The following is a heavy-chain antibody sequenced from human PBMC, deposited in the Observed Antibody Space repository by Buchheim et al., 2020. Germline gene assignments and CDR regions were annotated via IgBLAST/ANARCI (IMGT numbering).Heavy chain of an antibody. CDR2: ISYDGSNK. CDR3: ARVVVQYYFDY. D-gene: IGHD2-15*01. Sequence: QVQLVESGGGVVQPGRSLRLSCAASGFTFSSYAMHWVRQAPGKGLEWVAVISYDGSNKYYADSVKGRFTISRDNSKNTLYLQMNSLRAEDTAVYYCARVVVQYYFDYWGQGTL. CDR1: GFTFSSYA. V-gene: IGHV3-30-3*01. J-gene: IGHJ4*02.